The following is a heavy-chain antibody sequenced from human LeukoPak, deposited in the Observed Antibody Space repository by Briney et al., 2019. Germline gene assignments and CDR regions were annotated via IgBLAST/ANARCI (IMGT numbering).Heavy chain of an antibody. D-gene: IGHD6-19*01. CDR1: GFTFDDYA. CDR3: AKDLYSSGWSDYYYYGMDV. Sequence: PGGSLRLSCAASGFTFDDYAMRWVRHAPGKGLEWVSGISWNSGSIGYADSVKGRFTISRDNAKNSLYLQMNSLRAEDTALYYCAKDLYSSGWSDYYYYGMDVWGQGTTVTVSS. CDR2: ISWNSGSI. V-gene: IGHV3-9*01. J-gene: IGHJ6*02.